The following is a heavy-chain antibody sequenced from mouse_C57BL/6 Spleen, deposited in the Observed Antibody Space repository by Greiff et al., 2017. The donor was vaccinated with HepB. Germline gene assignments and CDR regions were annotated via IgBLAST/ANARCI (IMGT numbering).Heavy chain of an antibody. CDR2: IDPSDSYT. V-gene: IGHV1-50*01. Sequence: VQLQQSGAELVKPGASVKLSCKASGYTFTSYWMQWVKQRPGQGLEWIGEIDPSDSYTNYNQKFKGKATLTVDTSSSTAYMQLSSLTSEDSAVYYCARQTGRYFDYWGQGTTLTVSS. CDR3: ARQTGRYFDY. J-gene: IGHJ2*01. D-gene: IGHD4-1*01. CDR1: GYTFTSYW.